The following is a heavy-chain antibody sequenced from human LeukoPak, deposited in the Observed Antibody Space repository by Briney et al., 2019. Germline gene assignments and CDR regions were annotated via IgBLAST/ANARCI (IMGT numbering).Heavy chain of an antibody. Sequence: KPGGSLRLSCAASGFTFSSYSLNWVRQAPGKGLEWISSISSSSSYKYYAGSVKGRFTISRDNAKTSLYLQMNSPRAEDTAVYYCARDAPETMIVVVTNFDYWGQGTLVTVSS. J-gene: IGHJ4*02. CDR3: ARDAPETMIVVVTNFDY. CDR2: ISSSSSYK. V-gene: IGHV3-21*01. D-gene: IGHD3-22*01. CDR1: GFTFSSYS.